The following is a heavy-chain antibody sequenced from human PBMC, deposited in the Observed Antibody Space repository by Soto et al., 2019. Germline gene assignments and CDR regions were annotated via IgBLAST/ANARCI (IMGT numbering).Heavy chain of an antibody. CDR2: IFPIFGTA. V-gene: IGHV1-69*13. D-gene: IGHD6-13*01. CDR3: ARAPQQYSSSWYPKFDY. Sequence: SVKVSCKASGGTFSSYAISWVRQAPGQGLEWMGGIFPIFGTANYAQKFQGRVTITADESTSTAYMELSSLRSEDTAVYYCARAPQQYSSSWYPKFDYWGQGTLVTVSS. CDR1: GGTFSSYA. J-gene: IGHJ4*02.